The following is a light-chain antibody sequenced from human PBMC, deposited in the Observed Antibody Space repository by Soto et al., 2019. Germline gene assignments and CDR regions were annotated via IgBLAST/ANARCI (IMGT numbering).Light chain of an antibody. CDR3: MQGLQTPPYT. J-gene: IGKJ2*01. Sequence: IVMIQSPVSLAVTPGEPASIFCRSGRSLLHNNGYNYVDWYVQKPGQSQQLLIYLASRRASGVHPRFSGRGSGTDFTLRISRVEAEDVGIYYCMQGLQTPPYTLGQGTKLKIK. CDR1: RSLLHNNGYNY. V-gene: IGKV2-28*01. CDR2: LAS.